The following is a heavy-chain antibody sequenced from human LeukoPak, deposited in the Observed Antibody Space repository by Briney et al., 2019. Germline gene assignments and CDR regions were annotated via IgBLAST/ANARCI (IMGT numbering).Heavy chain of an antibody. V-gene: IGHV3-48*01. CDR2: ISSSSSTI. CDR1: GFTFSSYS. J-gene: IGHJ4*02. D-gene: IGHD2-2*01. Sequence: GGSLRLSCAASGFTFSSYSMNWVRQAPGKGLEWVSYISSSSSTIYYADSVKGRFTISRDNAKNSLYLQMNSLRAEDTAVYYCARDTGSTSSYGSGYWGQGTLVTVSS. CDR3: ARDTGSTSSYGSGY.